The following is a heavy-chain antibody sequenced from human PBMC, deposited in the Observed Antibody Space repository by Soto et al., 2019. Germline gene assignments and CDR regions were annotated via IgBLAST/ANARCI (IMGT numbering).Heavy chain of an antibody. J-gene: IGHJ4*02. V-gene: IGHV1-18*01. Sequence: QVQLVQSGAEVKKPGASVKVSCKASGYTFTSYGISWVRQAPGQGLEWMGWSSAYNGNTTYAQKLQGRVTMTTDTSTSTAYMEMRSLRSDDTAVYYCASSLLVVYGLEGESDWGQGTLVTVSS. CDR2: SSAYNGNT. CDR3: ASSLLVVYGLEGESD. CDR1: GYTFTSYG. D-gene: IGHD2-8*02.